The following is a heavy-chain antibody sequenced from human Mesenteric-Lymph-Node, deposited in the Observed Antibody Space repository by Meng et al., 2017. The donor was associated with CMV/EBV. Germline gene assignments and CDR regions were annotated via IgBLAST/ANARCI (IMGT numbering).Heavy chain of an antibody. CDR1: FSPSTSGVG. CDR2: IYWNDDK. CDR3: AHRRSVELGPEDAFDI. Sequence: FSPSTSGVGVGWIRQPPGKTLEWLALIYWNDDKRYSPSLKSRLTITKDTSKNQVVLTMTNMDPVDTATYYCAHRRSVELGPEDAFDIWGQGTMVTVSS. V-gene: IGHV2-5*01. D-gene: IGHD3-10*01. J-gene: IGHJ3*02.